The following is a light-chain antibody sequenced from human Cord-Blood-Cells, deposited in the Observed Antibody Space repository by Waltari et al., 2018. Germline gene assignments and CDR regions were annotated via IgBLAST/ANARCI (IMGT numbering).Light chain of an antibody. J-gene: IGKJ4*01. CDR2: WAS. Sequence: DIVMTQSPDSLAVSLGERATINCKSSQSVLYSSNNKNYLAWYQKKPGQPPKLLIYWASTRDSGVPDRCSGSGSGTDFTLTISSLQAEDVAVYYCQQYYSTPLTFGGGTKVEIK. V-gene: IGKV4-1*01. CDR1: QSVLYSSNNKNY. CDR3: QQYYSTPLT.